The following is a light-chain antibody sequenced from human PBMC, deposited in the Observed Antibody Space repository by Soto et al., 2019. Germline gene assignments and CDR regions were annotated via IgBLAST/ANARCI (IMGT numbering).Light chain of an antibody. Sequence: EIVMTQSPATLSVSPGDRATLSCRAGQSVSSNLAWYQQKPGQAPRLLIYGASTRATGIPARFSGSGSGTEFTLTISSLQSEDFAVYYCERYNAWPITFGQGTRLHIK. CDR3: ERYNAWPIT. CDR2: GAS. J-gene: IGKJ5*01. V-gene: IGKV3-15*01. CDR1: QSVSSN.